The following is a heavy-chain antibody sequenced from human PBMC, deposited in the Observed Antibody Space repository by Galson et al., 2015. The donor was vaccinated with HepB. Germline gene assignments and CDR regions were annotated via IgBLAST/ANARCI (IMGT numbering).Heavy chain of an antibody. J-gene: IGHJ3*02. CDR1: GFTSNSYA. CDR3: AKDAVAGNGLFDPFDI. V-gene: IGHV3-23*01. Sequence: SLRLSCAASGFTSNSYAMTWVRQAPGKGLEWVSAIHGVGGGTFYADSAKGRFTTSRDNSKNTLYLQMNNLRAEDTAVYYCAKDAVAGNGLFDPFDIWGQGTMVTVSS. CDR2: IHGVGGGT. D-gene: IGHD6-19*01.